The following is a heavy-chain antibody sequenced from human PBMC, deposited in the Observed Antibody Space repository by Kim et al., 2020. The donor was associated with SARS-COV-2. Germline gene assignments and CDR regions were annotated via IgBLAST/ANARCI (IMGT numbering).Heavy chain of an antibody. J-gene: IGHJ5*02. CDR1: GYTFTSYG. Sequence: ASVKVSCKASGYTFTSYGISWVRQAPGQGLEWMGWISAYNGNTNYAQKLQGRVTMTTDTSTSTAYMELRSLRSDDTAVYYCARDQSPLWFGELLGGYLEPFRFDPWGQGTLVTVSS. D-gene: IGHD3-10*01. CDR2: ISAYNGNT. CDR3: ARDQSPLWFGELLGGYLEPFRFDP. V-gene: IGHV1-18*04.